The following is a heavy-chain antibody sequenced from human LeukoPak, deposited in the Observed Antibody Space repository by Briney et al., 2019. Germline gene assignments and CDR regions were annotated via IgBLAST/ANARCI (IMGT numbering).Heavy chain of an antibody. D-gene: IGHD1-1*01. Sequence: GGSLRLSCAASGFTLSSFWMGWGRQALGRGLEWVASIKQDGSEKYYVDSVKGRFTISRDNAKNSLYLQMNSLRVEDTALYYCARAWTGTGPGDCWGQGTLVTVSS. CDR1: GFTLSSFW. J-gene: IGHJ4*02. V-gene: IGHV3-7*04. CDR2: IKQDGSEK. CDR3: ARAWTGTGPGDC.